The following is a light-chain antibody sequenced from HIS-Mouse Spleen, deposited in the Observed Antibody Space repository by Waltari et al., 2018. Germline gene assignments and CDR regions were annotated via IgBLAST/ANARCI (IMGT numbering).Light chain of an antibody. V-gene: IGLV2-14*03. CDR1: SSHVGGYNY. Sequence: QSALTQPASVSGSPGQSTTISCTGTSSHVGGYNYVSWYQQHQGKAPKLVIYDYSNRPSGVSHRFSGSKSGNTASLTISGLQAEDEADYYCSSYTRSSTRVFGGGTKLTVL. CDR2: DYS. J-gene: IGLJ3*02. CDR3: SSYTRSSTRV.